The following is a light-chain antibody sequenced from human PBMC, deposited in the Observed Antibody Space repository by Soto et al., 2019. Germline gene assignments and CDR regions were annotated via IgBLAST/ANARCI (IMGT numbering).Light chain of an antibody. CDR3: SSQTGSATVL. Sequence: QSALTQPASVSGSPGQSITISCTGTSSDVGAYNFVSWYQQFPGKAPKLMIYEVSNRPSGVSDRFSGSKSGNTASLIISGLRAEDEADYYCSSQTGSATVLFGGGTKLTVL. J-gene: IGLJ2*01. V-gene: IGLV2-14*01. CDR1: SSDVGAYNF. CDR2: EVS.